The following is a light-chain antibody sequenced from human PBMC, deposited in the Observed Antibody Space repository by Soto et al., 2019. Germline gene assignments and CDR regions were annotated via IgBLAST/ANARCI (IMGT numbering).Light chain of an antibody. CDR1: HSVSSY. CDR3: QQRNSRYT. CDR2: DVS. V-gene: IGKV3-11*01. Sequence: EIVLTQSPAPLSLSPGDRATLSCRPSHSVSSYLAWSQQRPGQAPRLLIYDVSNRSTGTPARFSGSGSWTDFNLTNSSLEPEDFAVYYCQQRNSRYTFGPGTKLEIK. J-gene: IGKJ2*01.